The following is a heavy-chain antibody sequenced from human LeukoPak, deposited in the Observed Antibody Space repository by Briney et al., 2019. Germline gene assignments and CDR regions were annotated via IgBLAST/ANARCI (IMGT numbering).Heavy chain of an antibody. J-gene: IGHJ1*01. CDR3: AKEGAVTGTMYFQY. V-gene: IGHV3-23*01. CDR2: IRSSGDST. D-gene: IGHD6-19*01. CDR1: GFTFATYT. Sequence: GGSLRLSCAASGFTFATYTMSWVRQIPGKGLEWVSAIRSSGDSTYYADSAKGRFTISRDNSKNTLYLQMNSLRAEDTAVYYCAKEGAVTGTMYFQYWGQGTLVTVSS.